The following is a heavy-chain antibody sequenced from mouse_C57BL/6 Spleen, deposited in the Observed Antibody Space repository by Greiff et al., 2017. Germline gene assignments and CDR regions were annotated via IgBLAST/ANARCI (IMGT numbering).Heavy chain of an antibody. V-gene: IGHV1-81*01. CDR2: IYPRSGNT. Sequence: QVQLKESGAELARPGASVKLSCKASGYTFTSYGISWVKQRTGQGLEWIGEIYPRSGNTYYNEKFKGKATLTADKSSSTAYMELRSLTSEDSAVYFCARKDLFYAMDYWGQGTSVTVSS. CDR1: GYTFTSYG. CDR3: ARKDLFYAMDY. J-gene: IGHJ4*01.